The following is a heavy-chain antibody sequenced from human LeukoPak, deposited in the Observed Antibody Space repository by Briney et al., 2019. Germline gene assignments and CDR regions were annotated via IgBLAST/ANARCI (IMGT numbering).Heavy chain of an antibody. Sequence: PGGSLRLSCAASGFTFSNFAMTWVRQAPGKGLEWVSTFSGRTTNTYYADSVKGRFTISRHNSENTLYLQMNSLRAEDMAVYYCAKGMLVATTNFDYWGQGALVTVSS. D-gene: IGHD5-24*01. CDR1: GFTFSNFA. V-gene: IGHV3-23*01. J-gene: IGHJ4*02. CDR2: FSGRTTNT. CDR3: AKGMLVATTNFDY.